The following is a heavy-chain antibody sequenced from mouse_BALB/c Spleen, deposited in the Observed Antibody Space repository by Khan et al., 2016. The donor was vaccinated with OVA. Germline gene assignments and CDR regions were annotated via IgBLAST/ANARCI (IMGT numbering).Heavy chain of an antibody. CDR2: IRYDGDS. CDR3: ARGGSSGPAWFAY. Sequence: VQLKESGPGLVKPSQSLSHTCSVTGYSITSGYFWNWIRQFPGNNLEWLGYIRYDGDSNYNPSLKNRISITRDTSKNQFFLKLTSVPPEDTATYYCARGGSSGPAWFAYWGRGTLVTVSA. J-gene: IGHJ3*01. D-gene: IGHD3-1*01. V-gene: IGHV3-6*02. CDR1: GYSITSGYF.